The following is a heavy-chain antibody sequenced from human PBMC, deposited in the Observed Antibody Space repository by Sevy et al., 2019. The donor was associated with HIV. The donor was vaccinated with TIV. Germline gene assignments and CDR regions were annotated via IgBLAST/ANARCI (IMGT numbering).Heavy chain of an antibody. J-gene: IGHJ6*02. CDR3: ARALISGRYYGMDV. D-gene: IGHD6-19*01. CDR2: IYYTGST. CDR1: GGSISSYY. V-gene: IGHV4-59*01. Sequence: SESLSLTCTVSGGSISSYYWSWIRQPPGKGLEWLGYIYYTGSTNYNPSLKSRVTISVDTSKNQFSLKLSSVTAADTAVYYCARALISGRYYGMDVWGQGTTVTVSS.